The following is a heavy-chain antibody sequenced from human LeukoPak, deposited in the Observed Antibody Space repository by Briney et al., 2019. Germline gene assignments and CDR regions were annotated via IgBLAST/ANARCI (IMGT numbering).Heavy chain of an antibody. CDR2: INPSGGST. V-gene: IGHV1-46*01. CDR1: GYTFTSYY. CDR3: ARGLMIARYFDY. Sequence: GASMKVSCKASGYTFTSYYMHWVRQAPGQGLEWMGIINPSGGSTSYAQKFQGRVTMTRDMSTSTVYMELSSLRSEDTAVYYCARGLMIARYFDYWGQGTLVTVSS. D-gene: IGHD3-22*01. J-gene: IGHJ4*02.